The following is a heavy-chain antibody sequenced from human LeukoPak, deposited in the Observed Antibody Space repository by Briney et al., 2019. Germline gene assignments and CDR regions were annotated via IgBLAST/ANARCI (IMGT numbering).Heavy chain of an antibody. CDR1: GGSISDYY. CDR3: ARDLKRGRYNWFDP. D-gene: IGHD2-15*01. V-gene: IGHV4-4*07. J-gene: IGHJ5*02. Sequence: ASETLSLTCTVSGGSISDYYWSWIRQPAGKGLEWIGRIYTTGSTDYNPSLKSRVTMSVDTSKNQFSLKLSSVTAADTAVYYCARDLKRGRYNWFDPWGQGTLVTVSS. CDR2: IYTTGST.